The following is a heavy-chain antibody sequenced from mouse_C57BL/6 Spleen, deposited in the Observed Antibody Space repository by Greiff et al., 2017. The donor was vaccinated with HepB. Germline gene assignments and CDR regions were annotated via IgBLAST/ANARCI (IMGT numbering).Heavy chain of an antibody. CDR2: INPNNGGT. CDR1: GYTFTDYY. Sequence: VQLQQSGPELVKPGASVKISCKASGYTFTDYYMNWVKQSHGKSLEWIGDINPNNGGTSYNQKFKGKATLTVDKSSSTAYMELRSLTSEDSAVYYCARTIVTTSYYFDYWGQGTTLTVSS. D-gene: IGHD2-5*01. CDR3: ARTIVTTSYYFDY. J-gene: IGHJ2*01. V-gene: IGHV1-26*01.